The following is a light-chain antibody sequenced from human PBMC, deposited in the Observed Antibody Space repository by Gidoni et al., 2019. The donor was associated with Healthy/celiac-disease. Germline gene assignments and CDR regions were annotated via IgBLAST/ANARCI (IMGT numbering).Light chain of an antibody. V-gene: IGKV1-8*01. CDR3: QQYYSYPLT. Sequence: AIRMTQSPSSFSASTGDRVTITCRASQGISSYLAWNQQKPGKAPKLLIYAASTLQSGVPSRFSGSGSGTDFTLTISCLQSEDFATYYCQQYYSYPLTFGPXTKVDIK. CDR2: AAS. CDR1: QGISSY. J-gene: IGKJ3*01.